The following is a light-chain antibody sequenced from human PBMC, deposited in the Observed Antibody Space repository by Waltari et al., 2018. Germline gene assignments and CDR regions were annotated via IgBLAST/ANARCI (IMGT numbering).Light chain of an antibody. CDR1: QSVVFSSNNKNY. CDR3: QQCYTFPYT. V-gene: IGKV4-1*01. J-gene: IGKJ2*01. CDR2: WAS. Sequence: DIVLTQSPEYLPVSLGERATINCKSSQSVVFSSNNKNYLACYQQKPGQPPKLLITWASTQESGVPDRFSGSGSETDFTLTISSMQAEDVAVYYCQQCYTFPYTFGQGTKLEIK.